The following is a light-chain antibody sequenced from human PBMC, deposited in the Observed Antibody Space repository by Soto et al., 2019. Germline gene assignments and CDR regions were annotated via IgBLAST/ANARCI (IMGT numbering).Light chain of an antibody. Sequence: QSVLTQPASVSGSPGQSITISCTGTSSDVGGYNYVSWYQQHPGKAPKLMIYDVGNRPSGVSNRFSGSKSGNTASLTISGLQAEDEAVYYCSSYTSSSTLVFGGGTKLTVL. CDR1: SSDVGGYNY. CDR3: SSYTSSSTLV. J-gene: IGLJ2*01. V-gene: IGLV2-14*01. CDR2: DVG.